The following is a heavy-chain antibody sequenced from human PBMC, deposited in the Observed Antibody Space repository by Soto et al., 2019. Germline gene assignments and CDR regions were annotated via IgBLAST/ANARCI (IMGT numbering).Heavy chain of an antibody. Sequence: QVQLQQWGAGLLKPSETLSLTCAVYGGSFSGYYWSWIRQPPGKGLEWIGEINHSGSTNYNPSLKSRVTISVDTSKNQFSLKLSSVTAADTAVYYCARRIPSIAAAGAYAFDIWGQGTMVTVSS. CDR1: GGSFSGYY. CDR2: INHSGST. D-gene: IGHD6-13*01. J-gene: IGHJ3*02. V-gene: IGHV4-34*01. CDR3: ARRIPSIAAAGAYAFDI.